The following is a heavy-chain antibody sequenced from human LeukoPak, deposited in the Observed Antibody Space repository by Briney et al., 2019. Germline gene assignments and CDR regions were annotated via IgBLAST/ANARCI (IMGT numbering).Heavy chain of an antibody. Sequence: ASVKVSCKASGGIFSSYAISWVRQAPGQGLEWMGGIIPIFGTANYAQKFQGRVTITADESTSTAYMELSSLRSEDTAVYYCARRLKRGDGNYYYGMDVWGQGTTVTVSS. J-gene: IGHJ6*02. V-gene: IGHV1-69*13. D-gene: IGHD5-24*01. CDR3: ARRLKRGDGNYYYGMDV. CDR2: IIPIFGTA. CDR1: GGIFSSYA.